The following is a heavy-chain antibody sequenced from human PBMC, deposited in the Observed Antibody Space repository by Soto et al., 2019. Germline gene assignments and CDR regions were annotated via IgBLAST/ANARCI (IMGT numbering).Heavy chain of an antibody. V-gene: IGHV4-34*01. D-gene: IGHD2-21*02. CDR3: ASTAIPHLSSCMHV. CDR2: INHSGST. CDR1: GGSFSGYY. Sequence: QVQLQQWGAGLLKPSEPLSLTCAVYGGSFSGYYWSWIRQPPGKGLEWIGEINHSGSTNYNPSLKSRVTTSVDASKNQFTLTLRSETAADKAVYYCASTAIPHLSSCMHVWGKGTTVTFSS. J-gene: IGHJ6*03.